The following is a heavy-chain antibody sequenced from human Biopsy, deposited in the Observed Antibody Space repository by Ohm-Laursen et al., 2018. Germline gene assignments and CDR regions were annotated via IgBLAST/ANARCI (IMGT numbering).Heavy chain of an antibody. J-gene: IGHJ6*02. CDR1: GFTLSSYS. Sequence: LSLTCAASGFTLSSYSMNWVRQTPGKGLEWVSTISSSSDNIYYVDSVKGRFTISRDNAKNSLYLQMNSLRAEGTAVYYCARSRGSSGIATIYYYGMDVWGQGTTVTVSS. CDR3: ARSRGSSGIATIYYYGMDV. D-gene: IGHD3-10*01. CDR2: ISSSSDNI. V-gene: IGHV3-21*01.